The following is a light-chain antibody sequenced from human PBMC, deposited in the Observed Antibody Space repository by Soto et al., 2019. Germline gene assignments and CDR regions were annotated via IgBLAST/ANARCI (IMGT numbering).Light chain of an antibody. CDR3: QQTYNMPFT. CDR2: AAS. Sequence: DIQMTQSPSSLSASVGDRVTITCRASQSISRYLNWYQQKPGKAPKLLIYAASSLQGGVSSRFSGNESATDFTLTISSLQPEDSATYYCQQTYNMPFTFGPGTKVDIK. V-gene: IGKV1-39*01. CDR1: QSISRY. J-gene: IGKJ3*01.